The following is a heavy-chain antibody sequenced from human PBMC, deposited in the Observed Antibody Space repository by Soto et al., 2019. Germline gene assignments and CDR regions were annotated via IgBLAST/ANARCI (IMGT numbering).Heavy chain of an antibody. D-gene: IGHD3-3*01. J-gene: IGHJ6*02. CDR3: ARMKLERLLEAYGMDV. V-gene: IGHV4-34*01. Sequence: SETLSLTCAVYGGSFSGYYWTWIRQPPGKGLEWIGEINHSGSTNYNPSLKSRVTISVDTSKNQFSLILSSVTAADTAVYYCARMKLERLLEAYGMDVWGQGTTVTVSS. CDR1: GGSFSGYY. CDR2: INHSGST.